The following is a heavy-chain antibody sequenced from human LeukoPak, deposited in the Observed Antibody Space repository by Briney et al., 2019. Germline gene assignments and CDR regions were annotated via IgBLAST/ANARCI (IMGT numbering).Heavy chain of an antibody. CDR2: ISGSGGST. CDR1: GFSFSDHY. Sequence: PGGSLRLSCVTSGFSFSDHYMDWVRQAPGKGLEWVSAISGSGGSTYYADSVKGRFSISRGNSKNTLYLQMNSLRAEDTAVYYCSSTSLAWAGFDYWGQGTLVTVSS. V-gene: IGHV3-23*01. D-gene: IGHD2-2*01. CDR3: SSTSLAWAGFDY. J-gene: IGHJ4*02.